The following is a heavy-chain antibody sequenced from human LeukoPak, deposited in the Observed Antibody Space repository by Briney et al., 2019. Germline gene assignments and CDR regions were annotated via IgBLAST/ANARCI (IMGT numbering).Heavy chain of an antibody. V-gene: IGHV3-49*04. D-gene: IGHD2-2*01. CDR1: GFTFGDYA. CDR2: IRGKAYGGTT. J-gene: IGHJ4*02. CDR3: AQSSSTSCLGY. Sequence: GGSLRLSCTASGFTFGDYARSWVRQAPGKGLEWVGFIRGKAYGGTTEYAASVKGRFTISRDDSKSIANLQMNSLKTEDTAVYYCAQSSSTSCLGYWGQGTLVTVSS.